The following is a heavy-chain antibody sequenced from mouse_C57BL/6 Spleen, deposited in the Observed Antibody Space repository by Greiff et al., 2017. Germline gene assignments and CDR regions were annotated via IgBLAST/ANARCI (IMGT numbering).Heavy chain of an antibody. V-gene: IGHV5-9-1*02. CDR1: GFTFSSYA. J-gene: IGHJ3*01. CDR2: ISSGGDYI. CDR3: TRDDYDGGWFAD. Sequence: EVKVVESGEGLVKPGGSLKLSCAASGFTFSSYAMSWVRQTPEKRLEWVAYISSGGDYIYYADTVKGRFTISRDNARNTLYLQMSSLKSEDTAMYYCTRDDYDGGWFADWGQGTLVTVSA. D-gene: IGHD2-4*01.